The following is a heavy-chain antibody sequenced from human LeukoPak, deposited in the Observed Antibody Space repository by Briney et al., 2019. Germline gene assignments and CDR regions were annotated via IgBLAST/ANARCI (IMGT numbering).Heavy chain of an antibody. V-gene: IGHV4-39*07. D-gene: IGHD6-13*01. CDR3: ARGAAGIYYYYYMDV. J-gene: IGHJ6*03. CDR1: GGSISSSSYY. CDR2: IYYSGST. Sequence: SETLSLTCTVSGGSISSSSYYWGWIRQPPGKGLEWIGSIYYSGSTYYNPSLKSRVTISVDKSKNQFSLKLSSVTAADTAVYYCARGAAGIYYYYYMDVWGKGTTVTVSS.